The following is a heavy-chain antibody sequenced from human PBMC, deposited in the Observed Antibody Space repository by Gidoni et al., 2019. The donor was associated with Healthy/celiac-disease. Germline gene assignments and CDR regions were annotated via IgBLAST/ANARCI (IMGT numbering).Heavy chain of an antibody. J-gene: IGHJ4*02. V-gene: IGHV4-34*01. CDR1: GGSFSGYY. D-gene: IGHD6-19*01. Sequence: QVQLQQWGAGLLKPSETLSLTCAVYGGSFSGYYWSWIRQPPGKGLEWIGEINHSGSTNYNPSLKSRVTISVDTSKNQFSLKLSSVTAADTAVYYCARVPMRGWYSSQKGDYWGQGTLVTVSS. CDR3: ARVPMRGWYSSQKGDY. CDR2: INHSGST.